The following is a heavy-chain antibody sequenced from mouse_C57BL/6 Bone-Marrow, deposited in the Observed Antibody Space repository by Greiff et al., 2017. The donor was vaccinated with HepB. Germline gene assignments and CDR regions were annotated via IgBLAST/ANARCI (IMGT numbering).Heavy chain of an antibody. V-gene: IGHV14-4*01. D-gene: IGHD2-5*01. CDR2: IDPENGDT. CDR3: TKDSNYSYYYAIDY. CDR1: GFNIKDDY. J-gene: IGHJ4*01. Sequence: EVQLQQSGAELVRPGASVKLSCTASGFNIKDDYMHWVKQRPEQGLEWIGWIDPENGDTEYASKFQGKATITADTSSNTAYLQLSRLTSEDTAVYYCTKDSNYSYYYAIDYWGRGTSVTVSS.